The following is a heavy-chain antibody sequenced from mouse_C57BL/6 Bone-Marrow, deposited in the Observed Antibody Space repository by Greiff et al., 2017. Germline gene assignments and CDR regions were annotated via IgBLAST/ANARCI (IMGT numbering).Heavy chain of an antibody. CDR1: GYSITSDY. J-gene: IGHJ3*01. CDR2: ISYSGST. Sequence: VQLKASGPGLAKPSQTLSLTCSVTGYSITSDYWNWIRKFPGNKLEYMGYISYSGSTYYNPSHNSRISITRNTSKNQYYLQLNSLTTEDTATYYCARGNSGYPAGFAYWGQGTLVTVSA. V-gene: IGHV3-8*01. CDR3: ARGNSGYPAGFAY. D-gene: IGHD3-2*02.